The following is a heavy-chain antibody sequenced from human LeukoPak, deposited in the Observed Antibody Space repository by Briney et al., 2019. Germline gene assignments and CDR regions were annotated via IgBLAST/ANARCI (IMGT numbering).Heavy chain of an antibody. J-gene: IGHJ5*02. CDR3: ARDLGITMIVVDTNWFDP. CDR1: GYTFTGYY. Sequence: GASVKVSCKASGYTFTGYYMHWVRQAPGQGLEWMGWISAYNGNTNYAQKLQGRVTMTTDTSTSTAYMELRSLRSDDTAVYYCARDLGITMIVVDTNWFDPWGQGTLVTVSS. V-gene: IGHV1-18*04. D-gene: IGHD3-22*01. CDR2: ISAYNGNT.